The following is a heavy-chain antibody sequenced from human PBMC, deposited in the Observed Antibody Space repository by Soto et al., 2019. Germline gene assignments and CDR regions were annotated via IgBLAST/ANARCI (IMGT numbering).Heavy chain of an antibody. D-gene: IGHD1-20*01. CDR1: GFTVSSNY. CDR3: AREAGWGRYNWNGYGMDV. J-gene: IGHJ6*02. V-gene: IGHV3-53*01. Sequence: GGSLRLSCAASGFTVSSNYMSWVRQAPGKGLEWVSVIYSGGSTYYADSVKGRFTISRDNSKNTLYLQMNSLRAEDTAVYYCAREAGWGRYNWNGYGMDVWGQGTTVTVSS. CDR2: IYSGGST.